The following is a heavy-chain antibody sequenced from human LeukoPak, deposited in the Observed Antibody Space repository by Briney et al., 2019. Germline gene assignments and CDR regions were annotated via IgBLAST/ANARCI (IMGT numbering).Heavy chain of an antibody. Sequence: GGSLRLSCAASGFTFNGFDMHWVRQARGRGLEWASSIASAGDTYYLGSVRGRFTISRENAKNSLYLQMNSLRAGDTAVYYCVRGGHIGFDYWGQGTLVTVSS. CDR3: VRGGHIGFDY. CDR2: IASAGDT. D-gene: IGHD2-21*01. V-gene: IGHV3-13*01. J-gene: IGHJ4*02. CDR1: GFTFNGFD.